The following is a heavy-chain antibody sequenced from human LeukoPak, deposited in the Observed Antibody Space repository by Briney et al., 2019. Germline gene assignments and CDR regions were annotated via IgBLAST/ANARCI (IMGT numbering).Heavy chain of an antibody. CDR1: GFTFSSYS. V-gene: IGHV3-21*01. Sequence: GGSLRLSCAASGFTFSSYSMNWVRQAPGKGLEWVSSISSSSSYIYYADSVKGRFTISRDNAKNSLYLQMNSLRAEDTAVCYCARVAEGYDSSGNFYYYYYYYMDVWGKGTTVTVSS. CDR2: ISSSSSYI. J-gene: IGHJ6*03. CDR3: ARVAEGYDSSGNFYYYYYYYMDV. D-gene: IGHD3-22*01.